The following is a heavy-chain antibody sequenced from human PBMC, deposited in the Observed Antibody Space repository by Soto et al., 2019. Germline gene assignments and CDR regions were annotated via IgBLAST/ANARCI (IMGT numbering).Heavy chain of an antibody. CDR2: ISYDGGLQ. CDR1: GFTFTNYG. J-gene: IGHJ4*02. Sequence: QAPLVESGGGVVQPGRSLRLSCAASGFTFTNYGMHWVRQAPGTRLEWVAVISYDGGLQHYADSVKGRFTISRDNSKNMVLLQMNSLRAEDTAVYYCVSDRGYGHASVPYSWGQGTLVSVSS. V-gene: IGHV3-30*03. CDR3: VSDRGYGHASVPYS. D-gene: IGHD5-18*01.